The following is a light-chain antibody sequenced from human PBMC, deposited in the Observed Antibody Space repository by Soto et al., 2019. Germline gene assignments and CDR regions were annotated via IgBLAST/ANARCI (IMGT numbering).Light chain of an antibody. CDR2: DAS. J-gene: IGKJ1*01. CDR1: HSINDW. Sequence: DNHLTQSPSSLSASVGDRVTITCRARHSINDWLAWYQQKPGKAPKLLIYDASSLESGVPSSFSGGGSGTEFTRIINGLQPEDFAPQYIQRYHGFWFGHGTKVEIE. CDR3: QRYHGFW. V-gene: IGKV1-5*01.